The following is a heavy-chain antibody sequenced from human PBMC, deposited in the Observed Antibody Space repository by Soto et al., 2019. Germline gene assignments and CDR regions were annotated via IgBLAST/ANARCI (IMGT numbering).Heavy chain of an antibody. CDR3: ANVRVRCSSTSCYRFDY. D-gene: IGHD2-2*01. CDR2: ISGSGGST. Sequence: EVQLLESGGGLVQPGGSLRLSCAASGFTFSSYAMSWVRQAPGKGLEWVSAISGSGGSTYYADSVKGRFTISRDNSKNTLYLQMNSLRAEDTAVYYCANVRVRCSSTSCYRFDYWGQGTLVTVSP. CDR1: GFTFSSYA. J-gene: IGHJ4*02. V-gene: IGHV3-23*01.